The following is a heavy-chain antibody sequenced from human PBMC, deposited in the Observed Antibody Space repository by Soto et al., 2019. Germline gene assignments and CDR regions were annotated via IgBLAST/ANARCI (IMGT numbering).Heavy chain of an antibody. V-gene: IGHV1-69*13. CDR2: IIPIFGTA. D-gene: IGHD5-18*01. CDR3: ASAYVDTARGLYYYYGMDV. Sequence: SVKVSCTASGGTFSSYAISWVRQAPGQGLEWMGGIIPIFGTANYAQKFQGRVTITADESTSTAYMELSSLRSEDTAVYYCASAYVDTARGLYYYYGMDVWGQGTTVTVSS. CDR1: GGTFSSYA. J-gene: IGHJ6*02.